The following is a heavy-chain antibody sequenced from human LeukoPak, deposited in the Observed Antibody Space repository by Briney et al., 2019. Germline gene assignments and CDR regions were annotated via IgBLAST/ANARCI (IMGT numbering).Heavy chain of an antibody. CDR1: GGSISSSSYY. J-gene: IGHJ4*02. V-gene: IGHV4-39*01. Sequence: SETLSLTCTVSGGSISSSSYYWGWIRQPPGKGLEWIGSIYYSGSTYYNPSLKSRVTISVDTSKNQFSLKLSSVTAADTAVYYCARHLQQQLVGFDYWGQGTRVTVSS. CDR3: ARHLQQQLVGFDY. CDR2: IYYSGST. D-gene: IGHD6-13*01.